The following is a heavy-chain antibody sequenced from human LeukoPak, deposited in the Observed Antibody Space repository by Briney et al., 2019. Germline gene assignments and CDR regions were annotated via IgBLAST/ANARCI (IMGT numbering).Heavy chain of an antibody. CDR2: IYHSGST. V-gene: IGHV4-38-2*02. J-gene: IGHJ4*02. CDR3: ARVGDYFDSSGYPFDY. Sequence: SETLSLTCTVSGYSISSGYYWGWIRQPPGKGLEWIGSIYHSGSTYYNPSLKSRVTISVDTSKNQFSLKLSSVTAADTAVYYCARVGDYFDSSGYPFDYWGQGTLVTVSS. CDR1: GYSISSGYY. D-gene: IGHD3-22*01.